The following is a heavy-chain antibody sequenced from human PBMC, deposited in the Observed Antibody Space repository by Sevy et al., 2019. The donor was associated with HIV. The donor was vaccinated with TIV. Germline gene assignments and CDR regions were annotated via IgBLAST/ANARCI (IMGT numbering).Heavy chain of an antibody. Sequence: GGSLRLSCAASGFTVSSNYMSWVRQAPGKGLEWVSVIYSGGSTYYADSVKGRFTISRDNSKNTLYLQMNSLRAEDTAVYYCAREILGYCSGGSCYPHPSGFDYWGQGTLVTVSS. J-gene: IGHJ4*02. CDR3: AREILGYCSGGSCYPHPSGFDY. CDR2: IYSGGST. D-gene: IGHD2-15*01. V-gene: IGHV3-53*01. CDR1: GFTVSSNY.